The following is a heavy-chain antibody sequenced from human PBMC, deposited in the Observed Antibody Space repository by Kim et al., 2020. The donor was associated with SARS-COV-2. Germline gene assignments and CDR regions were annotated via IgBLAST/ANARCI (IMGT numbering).Heavy chain of an antibody. Sequence: GGSLRLSCAASGFTFSSYGMHWVRQAPGKGLEWVAVIWYDGSNKYYADSVKGRFTISRDNSKNTLYLQMNSLRAEDTAVYYCARPHYDFWSVSLDYWGQGTLVTVSS. D-gene: IGHD3-3*01. CDR3: ARPHYDFWSVSLDY. J-gene: IGHJ4*02. V-gene: IGHV3-33*01. CDR1: GFTFSSYG. CDR2: IWYDGSNK.